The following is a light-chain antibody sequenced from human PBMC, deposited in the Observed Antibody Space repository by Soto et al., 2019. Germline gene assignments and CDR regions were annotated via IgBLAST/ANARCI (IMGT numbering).Light chain of an antibody. J-gene: IGKJ1*01. CDR2: AAS. CDR1: QSISNY. V-gene: IGKV1-39*01. CDR3: QQSFSPLWT. Sequence: DIQMTQSGSSLSASVGDRVTITCRASQSISNYLNWYQQKPGKAPKLLIYAASSMQSGVPSRFSGSGSETDFTLTISSLQPDDSATYYCQQSFSPLWTFGQGTKVEV.